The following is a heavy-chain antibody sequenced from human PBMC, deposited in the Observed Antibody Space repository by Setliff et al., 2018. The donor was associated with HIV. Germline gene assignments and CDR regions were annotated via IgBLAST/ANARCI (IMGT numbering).Heavy chain of an antibody. CDR2: IHHSGST. CDR3: ARDGDDSGSYIFEF. CDR1: GGSITSGSYY. J-gene: IGHJ3*01. D-gene: IGHD3-10*01. Sequence: SETLSLTCTVSGGSITSGSYYWNWIRQHPVKGLEWIGYIHHSGSTYYSPSFESRITMSVDTSKNQFSLKLSSVTAADTAVYYCARDGDDSGSYIFEFWGQGTLVTVSS. V-gene: IGHV4-31*03.